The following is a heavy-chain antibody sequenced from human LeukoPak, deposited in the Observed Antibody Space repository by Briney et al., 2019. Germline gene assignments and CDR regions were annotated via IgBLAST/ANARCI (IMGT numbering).Heavy chain of an antibody. Sequence: SETLSLTCTVSGGSISSYYWSWIRQPPGKGLEWIGYIYYSGSTNYNPSLKSRVTISVDTSKNQFSLKLSSVTAADTAVYYCARGRDGHDPAYDYWGQGTLVTVSS. D-gene: IGHD5-24*01. CDR2: IYYSGST. V-gene: IGHV4-59*01. CDR3: ARGRDGHDPAYDY. J-gene: IGHJ4*02. CDR1: GGSISSYY.